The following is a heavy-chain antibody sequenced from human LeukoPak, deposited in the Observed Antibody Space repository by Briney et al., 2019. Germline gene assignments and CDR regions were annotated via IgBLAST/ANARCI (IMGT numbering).Heavy chain of an antibody. Sequence: ASVKVSCKASGGTFSSYAISWVRQAPGQGLEWMGGIIPIFGTANYAQKFQGRVTIPTDESTSTAYMELSSLRSEDTAVYYCAIVDTAMGHDSYWGQGTLVTVSS. CDR3: AIVDTAMGHDSY. CDR1: GGTFSSYA. V-gene: IGHV1-69*05. D-gene: IGHD5-18*01. J-gene: IGHJ4*02. CDR2: IIPIFGTA.